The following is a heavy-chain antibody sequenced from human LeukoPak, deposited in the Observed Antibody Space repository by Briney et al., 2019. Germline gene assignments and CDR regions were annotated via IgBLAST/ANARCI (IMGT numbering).Heavy chain of an antibody. Sequence: SETLSLTCTVSGGSMSGYYWTWTRQPPGKGLEWIGYIYYSGSTNYNPSLKSRVTISVHTSKNQFSLNLSSVTAADTAVYYCARVFGGGRGGWFDPWGQGTLVAVSS. D-gene: IGHD3-16*01. CDR2: IYYSGST. CDR1: GGSMSGYY. CDR3: ARVFGGGRGGWFDP. V-gene: IGHV4-59*01. J-gene: IGHJ5*02.